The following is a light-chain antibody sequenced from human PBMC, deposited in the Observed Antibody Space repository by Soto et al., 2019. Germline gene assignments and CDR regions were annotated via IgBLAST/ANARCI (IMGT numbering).Light chain of an antibody. V-gene: IGKV1-5*03. Sequence: DIQMTQSPSTLSASIGDRVTMTCRASQSISNLLAWFQQKPGKAPTLLIYRASILATGAPTRFSGSGSGTEFTLTISRLQPDDFATYFCQQYNSDSRMWTLGQGTKVDIK. CDR3: QQYNSDSRMWT. CDR1: QSISNL. J-gene: IGKJ1*01. CDR2: RAS.